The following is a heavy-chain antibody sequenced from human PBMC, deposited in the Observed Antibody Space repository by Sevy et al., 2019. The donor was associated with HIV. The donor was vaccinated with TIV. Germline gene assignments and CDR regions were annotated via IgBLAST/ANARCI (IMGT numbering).Heavy chain of an antibody. CDR3: ARDRDVSSGFGMDV. J-gene: IGHJ6*02. CDR1: GFTFSRYW. Sequence: GGSLRLSCAASGFTFSRYWMTWVRQAPGKGLEWVANIKQDGSEKYYMDSVKGRFTISRDNAKKSLFLQMNSLGAEETAVYYCARDRDVSSGFGMDVWGQGTTVTVSS. CDR2: IKQDGSEK. V-gene: IGHV3-7*01. D-gene: IGHD5-12*01.